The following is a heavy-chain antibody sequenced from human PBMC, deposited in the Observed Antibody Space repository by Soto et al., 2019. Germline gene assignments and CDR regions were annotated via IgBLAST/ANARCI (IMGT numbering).Heavy chain of an antibody. CDR1: GFTFSTYW. J-gene: IGHJ6*02. CDR2: INTDGTTT. CDR3: AKGRSYYYYYGVDV. V-gene: IGHV3-74*01. Sequence: GGSLRLSCAASGFTFSTYWMHWVRQGPGKGLVWVSRINTDGTTTTYADSVKGRFTISRDNSKSTLYLQMNSLRAEDTALYYCAKGRSYYYYYGVDVWGQGTMVTVAS.